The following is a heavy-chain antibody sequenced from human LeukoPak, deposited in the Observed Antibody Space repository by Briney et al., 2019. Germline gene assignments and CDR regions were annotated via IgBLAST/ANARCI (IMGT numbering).Heavy chain of an antibody. CDR1: GGSISSSSYY. CDR3: ARDLGSGSYYNDY. Sequence: PSETLSLTCTVSGGSISSSSYYWGWIRQPPGKGLEWIGSIYYSGSTYYNPSLKSRVSISVDTSKNQFSLKLNSVTAADTAVYYCARDLGSGSYYNDYWGQGTLVTVSS. D-gene: IGHD3-10*01. J-gene: IGHJ4*02. CDR2: IYYSGST. V-gene: IGHV4-39*07.